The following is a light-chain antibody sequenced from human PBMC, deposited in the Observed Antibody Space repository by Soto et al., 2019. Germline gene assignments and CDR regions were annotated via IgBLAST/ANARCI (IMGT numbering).Light chain of an antibody. Sequence: DIPLTPSPSTLSASVGYRFTITFRASQSIISWLAWYQQKPDKAPKLLIYKASTLKSGVPSRFSGSGSGTEFTLTISSLQPDDFATYYCQHYNSYSEAFGQGTKVDI. J-gene: IGKJ1*01. CDR3: QHYNSYSEA. V-gene: IGKV1-5*03. CDR1: QSIISW. CDR2: KAS.